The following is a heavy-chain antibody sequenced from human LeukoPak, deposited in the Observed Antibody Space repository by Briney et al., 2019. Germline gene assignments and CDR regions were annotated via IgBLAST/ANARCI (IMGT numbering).Heavy chain of an antibody. CDR3: AREVLRMVAATRYNWFDP. CDR2: IWYDGSNK. Sequence: GSSLRLSCAASGFTFSRNVMHWVRQAPGKGLEWVAVIWYDGSNKYYADSVKGRFTISRDNSKNTLYLQMNSLRAEDTAVYYCAREVLRMVAATRYNWFDPWGQGTLVTVSS. J-gene: IGHJ5*02. CDR1: GFTFSRNV. D-gene: IGHD2-15*01. V-gene: IGHV3-33*08.